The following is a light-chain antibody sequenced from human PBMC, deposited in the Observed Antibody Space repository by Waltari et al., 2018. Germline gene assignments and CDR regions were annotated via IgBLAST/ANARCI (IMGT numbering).Light chain of an antibody. CDR3: QQSYSTPWT. CDR2: AAS. J-gene: IGKJ1*01. CDR1: QSISSY. Sequence: DIQMTQSPSSLSASVGDRVTITCRASQSISSYLNWYQQKPGKAPKPLIYAASSLQSGVPARVSGSGAGTDFTLTISSLQPEDVATYYCQQSYSTPWTFGQGTKVEIK. V-gene: IGKV1-39*01.